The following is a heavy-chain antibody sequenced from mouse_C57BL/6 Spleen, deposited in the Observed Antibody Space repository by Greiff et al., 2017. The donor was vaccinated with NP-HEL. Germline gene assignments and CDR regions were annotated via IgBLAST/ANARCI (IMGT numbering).Heavy chain of an antibody. V-gene: IGHV5-9-1*02. CDR1: GFTFSSYA. CDR2: ISSGGDYI. J-gene: IGHJ3*01. CDR3: TRDPVVARFAY. D-gene: IGHD1-1*01. Sequence: EVQLVESGEGLVKPGGSLKLSCAASGFTFSSYAMSWVRQTPEKRLEWVAYISSGGDYIYYADTVKGRFTISRDNARNTLYLQISSLKSEDTAMYYCTRDPVVARFAYWGQGTLVTVSA.